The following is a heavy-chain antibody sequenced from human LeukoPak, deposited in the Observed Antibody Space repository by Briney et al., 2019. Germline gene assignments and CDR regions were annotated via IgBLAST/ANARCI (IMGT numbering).Heavy chain of an antibody. J-gene: IGHJ4*02. CDR1: GFTFSNYW. D-gene: IGHD6-13*01. CDR3: ATLTRGGTWCH. V-gene: IGHV3-7*01. CDR2: IRQDGSEQ. Sequence: GGSLRLSCAVSGFTFSNYWMMWVRQAPGKGLDWVANIRQDGSEQNYEDSVKGRFTISRDNAKKSLYLQMNSLRAEDTALYYCATLTRGGTWCHWGQGTLVTVSS.